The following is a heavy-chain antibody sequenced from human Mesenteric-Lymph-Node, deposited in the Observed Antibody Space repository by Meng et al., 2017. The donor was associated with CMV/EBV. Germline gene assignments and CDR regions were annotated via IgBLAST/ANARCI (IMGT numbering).Heavy chain of an antibody. Sequence: GESLKISCAASGFTFSSYSMNWVRQAPGKGLERVSSISSSSSYIYYADSVKGRFTISRDNAKNSLYLQMNSLRAEETAVYYCARDLVVDCSSTSCYSERGYYYYYYGMDVWGQGTTVTGSS. CDR3: ARDLVVDCSSTSCYSERGYYYYYYGMDV. D-gene: IGHD2-2*01. CDR1: GFTFSSYS. J-gene: IGHJ6*02. CDR2: ISSSSSYI. V-gene: IGHV3-21*01.